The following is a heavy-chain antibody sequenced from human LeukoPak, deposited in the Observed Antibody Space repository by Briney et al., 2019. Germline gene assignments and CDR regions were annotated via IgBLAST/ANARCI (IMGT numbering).Heavy chain of an antibody. CDR2: ISSGSDYI. V-gene: IGHV3-21*01. D-gene: IGHD1-26*01. J-gene: IGHJ6*02. Sequence: GGSLRLSCAASGFTFSTYNMNWVRQAPGKGLEWISSISSGSDYIYYADSVKGRFTISRDNAKNSLYLQMNRPRAEDTALYYCARASSDYYFYGMDVWGQGTTVTVSS. CDR1: GFTFSTYN. CDR3: ARASSDYYFYGMDV.